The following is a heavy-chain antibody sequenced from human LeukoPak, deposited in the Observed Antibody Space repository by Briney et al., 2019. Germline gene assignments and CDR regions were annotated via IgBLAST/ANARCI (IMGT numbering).Heavy chain of an antibody. CDR1: GFTFSSYS. V-gene: IGHV3-21*01. J-gene: IGHJ4*02. CDR3: ARDGGGYDWDLDY. D-gene: IGHD5-12*01. CDR2: ISSSSSYI. Sequence: KPGGSLRLSCAASGFTFSSYSMNWVRQDPGKGLGWVSSISSSSSYIYYVDSVRGRFTFSRDNAKNSLYLQRNSLRAEDTAVYYCARDGGGYDWDLDYWGQGTLVTVSS.